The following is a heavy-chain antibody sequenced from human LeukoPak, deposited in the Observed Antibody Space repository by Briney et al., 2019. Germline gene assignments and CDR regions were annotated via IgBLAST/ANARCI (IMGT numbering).Heavy chain of an antibody. D-gene: IGHD6-13*01. CDR3: ARFFSGSSSWYIPFDY. J-gene: IGHJ4*02. CDR2: ISSSSSYI. CDR1: GFTFSSYS. Sequence: GGSLRLSCAASGFTFSSYSMNWVRQAPGKGLEWVSSISSSSSYIYYADSVKGRFTISRDNAKNSLYLQMNSLRAEDTAVYYCARFFSGSSSWYIPFDYWGQGTLVTVSS. V-gene: IGHV3-21*01.